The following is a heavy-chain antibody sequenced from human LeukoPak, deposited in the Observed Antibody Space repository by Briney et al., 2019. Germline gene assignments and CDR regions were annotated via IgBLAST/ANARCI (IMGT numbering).Heavy chain of an antibody. CDR2: ISYTGHT. V-gene: IGHV4-59*01. Sequence: SETLSLTCTVSGGSISPYFWSWIRQPPGKGLEWIGYISYTGHTNYNPSLKSRVTISIDTTKNHFYLQLPSVTAADTAVYFCARDDYRGVTNFDPWGQGTLVTVSS. D-gene: IGHD3-10*01. J-gene: IGHJ5*02. CDR1: GGSISPYF. CDR3: ARDDYRGVTNFDP.